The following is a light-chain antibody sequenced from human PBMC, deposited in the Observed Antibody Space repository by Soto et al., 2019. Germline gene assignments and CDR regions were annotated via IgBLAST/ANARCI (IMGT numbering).Light chain of an antibody. CDR1: QSASNN. V-gene: IGKV3-15*01. Sequence: EIVMTQSPATLPVSPGERATLSCRASQSASNNLAWYQQKPGQAPRLLIYGASTRATGIPARFSGSGSGTEFTLTISSLQSEDVAVYYCQQYNNGYTFGQGTKVEIK. J-gene: IGKJ2*01. CDR2: GAS. CDR3: QQYNNGYT.